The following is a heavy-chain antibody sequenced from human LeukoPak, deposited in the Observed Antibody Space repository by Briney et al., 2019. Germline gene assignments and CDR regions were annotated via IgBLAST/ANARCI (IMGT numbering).Heavy chain of an antibody. CDR1: GYTFTGYY. Sequence: GASVKVSCKASGYTFTGYYMHWVRQAPGQGLEWMGWINPNSCGTNYAQKFQGRVTMTRETSISTAYMELSRLRSDDTAVYYCARDLLYLDGTPVWGKGTTVTISS. D-gene: IGHD1-14*01. CDR3: ARDLLYLDGTPV. V-gene: IGHV1-2*02. CDR2: INPNSCGT. J-gene: IGHJ6*04.